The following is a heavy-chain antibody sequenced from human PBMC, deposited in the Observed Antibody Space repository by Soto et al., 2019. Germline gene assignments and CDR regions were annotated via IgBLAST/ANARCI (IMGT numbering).Heavy chain of an antibody. D-gene: IGHD2-21*01. CDR3: ARDDFRDGFNSDCDY. CDR1: GYTFTSYC. J-gene: IGHJ4*02. Sequence: ASVNVSCTASGYTFTSYCMHWVRQAPGQRLEWMGWINAGNGNTKYSQKFQGRVPITRDTSASTAYMELSGLRSEDTAVYYCARDDFRDGFNSDCDYWGQGTLVTVSS. V-gene: IGHV1-3*01. CDR2: INAGNGNT.